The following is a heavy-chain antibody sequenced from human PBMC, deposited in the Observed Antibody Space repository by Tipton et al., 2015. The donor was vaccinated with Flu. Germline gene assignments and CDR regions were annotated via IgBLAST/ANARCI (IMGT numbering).Heavy chain of an antibody. CDR2: IYTTGST. V-gene: IGHV4-61*02. J-gene: IGHJ4*02. Sequence: LRLSCTVSGGSISSGSYYWSWIRQPAGKGLEWIGRIYTTGSTNYNPSLKSRVTISADTSKNKFSLELRSVTAADTAVYYCARIYYYGSGDYYLDSWGQGTLVTVSP. CDR1: GGSISSGSYY. CDR3: ARIYYYGSGDYYLDS. D-gene: IGHD3-10*01.